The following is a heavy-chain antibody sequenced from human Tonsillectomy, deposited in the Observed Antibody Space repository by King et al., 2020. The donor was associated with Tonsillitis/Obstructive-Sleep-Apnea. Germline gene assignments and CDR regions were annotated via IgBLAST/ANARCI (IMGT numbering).Heavy chain of an antibody. V-gene: IGHV3-21*01. Sequence: VQLVESGGGLVKPGGSLRLSCAASGFSFSTYNMNWVRQAPGKGLEWVSSISSSSSYIFYADSLKGRFTISRDNAKNSLYLQMNSLRAEDTAIYYCARGGLLEWFLSDYFAYWGQGTLVTVSS. J-gene: IGHJ4*02. CDR3: ARGGLLEWFLSDYFAY. CDR2: ISSSSSYI. CDR1: GFSFSTYN. D-gene: IGHD3-3*01.